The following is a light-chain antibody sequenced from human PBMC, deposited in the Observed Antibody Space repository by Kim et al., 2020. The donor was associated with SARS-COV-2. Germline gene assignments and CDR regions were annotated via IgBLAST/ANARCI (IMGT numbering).Light chain of an antibody. CDR3: HQYAYAPIT. J-gene: IGKJ4*01. CDR2: HEA. V-gene: IGKV3D-20*01. CDR1: QDVPKNY. Sequence: PAERDTLYCGARQDVPKNYIAWYQQRPGMAPRLLIDHEAIRVSGIPDRFSGSGSGTDFTLTINRLEPEDFAMYYCHQYAYAPITFGGGTKVDIK.